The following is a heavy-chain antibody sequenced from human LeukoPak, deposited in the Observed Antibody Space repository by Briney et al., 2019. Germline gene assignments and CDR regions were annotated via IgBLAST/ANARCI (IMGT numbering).Heavy chain of an antibody. D-gene: IGHD2-15*01. CDR2: INWNGGST. V-gene: IGHV3-20*04. CDR3: ARAVGSEYAFDI. Sequence: PGGSLRLSCAASGFTFDDHGMSWVRQAPGKGLEWVSGINWNGGSTGYADSVKGRFTISRDNAKNSLYLQMNSLRAEDTALYYCARAVGSEYAFDIWGQGTMVTVSS. CDR1: GFTFDDHG. J-gene: IGHJ3*02.